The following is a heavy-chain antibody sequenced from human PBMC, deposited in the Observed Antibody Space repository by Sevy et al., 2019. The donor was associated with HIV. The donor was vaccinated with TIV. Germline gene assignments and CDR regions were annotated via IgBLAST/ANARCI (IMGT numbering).Heavy chain of an antibody. Sequence: GGSLRLSCAASGFTFSGYAMNWVRQAPGKGLEWVSAINGKGRSTHYADSVEGRFTISRDNSKNTLYLQMNSLRAEDTAIYYCATTSTPLYYYALDVWGQGTTVTVSS. J-gene: IGHJ6*02. CDR1: GFTFSGYA. CDR2: INGKGRST. V-gene: IGHV3-23*01. CDR3: ATTSTPLYYYALDV. D-gene: IGHD1-26*01.